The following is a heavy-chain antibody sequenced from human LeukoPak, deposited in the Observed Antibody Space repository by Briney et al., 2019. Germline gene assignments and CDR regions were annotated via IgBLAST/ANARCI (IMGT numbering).Heavy chain of an antibody. CDR1: GGSISSSSHF. J-gene: IGHJ2*01. Sequence: PSETLSLTCTVSGGSISSSSHFWGWIRQPPGKGLEWIGSIYYSGSTYYSPSLKSRLTMSVDTSKNQFSLRLTSVTAADTAVYYCARRQFNWYFDLWGRGTLVTVSS. D-gene: IGHD4-11*01. V-gene: IGHV4-39*01. CDR2: IYYSGST. CDR3: ARRQFNWYFDL.